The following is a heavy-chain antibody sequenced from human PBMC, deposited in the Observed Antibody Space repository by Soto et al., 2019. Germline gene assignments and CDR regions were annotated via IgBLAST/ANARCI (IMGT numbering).Heavy chain of an antibody. D-gene: IGHD1-26*01. J-gene: IGHJ4*02. Sequence: EVQVVESGGGLVQPGGSLRLSCAASGFSFSTYWMYWVRQAPGKGLVWVANVNEAGTEKNYVDSVKGRFTISRDNAKNSLYLQMNSLRAEDTAVYYCRHTWVGGQGNLVTVSS. CDR1: GFSFSTYW. V-gene: IGHV3-7*01. CDR3: RHTWV. CDR2: VNEAGTEK.